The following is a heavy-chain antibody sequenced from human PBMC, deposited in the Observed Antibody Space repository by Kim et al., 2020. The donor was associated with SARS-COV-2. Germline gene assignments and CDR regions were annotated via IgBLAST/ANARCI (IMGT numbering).Heavy chain of an antibody. Sequence: GGSLRLSCTASGFTFGDYAMSWFRQAPGKGLEWVGFIRSKAYGGKTEYAASVKGRFTISRDDSKSIAYLQMNSLKTEDTAVYYCTVGGGRKDYYGSGSYLFYGMDVWGQGTTVTVSS. CDR3: TVGGGRKDYYGSGSYLFYGMDV. D-gene: IGHD3-10*01. CDR1: GFTFGDYA. V-gene: IGHV3-49*03. J-gene: IGHJ6*02. CDR2: IRSKAYGGKT.